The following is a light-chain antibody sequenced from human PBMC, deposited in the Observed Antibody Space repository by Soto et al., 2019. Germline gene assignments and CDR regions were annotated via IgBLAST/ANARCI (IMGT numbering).Light chain of an antibody. V-gene: IGKV3-11*01. CDR1: QSISSN. CDR3: QQRSNWPLT. CDR2: DAS. J-gene: IGKJ4*01. Sequence: EIVMTQSPATLSVSPGERATLSCRASQSISSNLAWYQQKPGQAPRLLIYDASNRATGIPARFRGSGSGTDFTLTISSLEPEDFAVYYCQQRSNWPLTFGGGTKVDI.